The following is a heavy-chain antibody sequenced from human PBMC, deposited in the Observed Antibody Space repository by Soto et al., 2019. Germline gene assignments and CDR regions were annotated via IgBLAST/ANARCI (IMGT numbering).Heavy chain of an antibody. J-gene: IGHJ6*02. CDR2: IYPGDSDT. CDR3: ARSYCGGDCYSDYYYYGIDV. V-gene: IGHV5-51*01. CDR1: GYSFTSYW. Sequence: PGESLKVSCKGSGYSFTSYWIGWVRQMPGKGLEWMGIIYPGDSDTRYSPSFQGQVTISADKSISTAYLQWSSLKASDTAMYYCARSYCGGDCYSDYYYYGIDVWGQGTTVTVS. D-gene: IGHD2-21*02.